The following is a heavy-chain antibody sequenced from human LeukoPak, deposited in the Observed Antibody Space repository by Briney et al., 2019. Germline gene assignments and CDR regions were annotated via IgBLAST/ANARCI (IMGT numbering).Heavy chain of an antibody. J-gene: IGHJ4*02. CDR3: ARDDIVVVPAAMVY. Sequence: SVKVSCKASGGTFSSCTISWVRQAPGQGLEWMGRIIPILGIANYAQKFQGRVTITADKSTSTAYMELSSLRSEDTAVYYCARDDIVVVPAAMVYWGQGTLVTVSS. CDR1: GGTFSSCT. D-gene: IGHD2-2*01. V-gene: IGHV1-69*04. CDR2: IIPILGIA.